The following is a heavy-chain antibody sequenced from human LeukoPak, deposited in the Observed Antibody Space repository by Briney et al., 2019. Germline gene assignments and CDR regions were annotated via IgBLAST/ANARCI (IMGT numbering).Heavy chain of an antibody. CDR3: ARLFITLVRGVHYFDY. CDR2: IYYSGST. CDR1: VVAIRGSSYY. V-gene: IGHV4-39*01. D-gene: IGHD3-10*01. J-gene: IGHJ4*02. Sequence: SETLSLTCADSVVAIRGSSYYRGWIRQPPGKGLEWIGSIYYSGSTYYNPSLKSRVTISVDTSKNQFSLKLSSVPAASTGVYYCARLFITLVRGVHYFDYWGQGILVTVSS.